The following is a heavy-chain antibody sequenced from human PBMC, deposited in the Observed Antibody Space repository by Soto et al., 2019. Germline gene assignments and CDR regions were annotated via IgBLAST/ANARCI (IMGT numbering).Heavy chain of an antibody. CDR2: ISGYNGLT. CDR1: GYTFSNYG. V-gene: IGHV1-18*04. J-gene: IGHJ4*02. Sequence: QVPLVQSGDEVKKSGASVQVSCKASGYTFSNYGIIWVRQAPGQGLEWMGWISGYNGLTSYAQNVQGRVTMTIDTPTRTVFMALTRLRSNDTAVYYCARDEGIRGFDSWGQGTLVTGSS. D-gene: IGHD3-10*01. CDR3: ARDEGIRGFDS.